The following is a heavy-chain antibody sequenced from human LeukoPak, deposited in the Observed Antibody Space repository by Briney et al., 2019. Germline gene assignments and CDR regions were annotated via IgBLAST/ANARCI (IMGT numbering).Heavy chain of an antibody. CDR2: IYYSGST. Sequence: SETLSLTCTVSGGSISSSSYYWGWIRQPPGKGLEWIGSIYYSGSTYYNPSLKSRVTISVDTSKNQFSLKLSSVTAADTAVYYCARRIMITFGGVIVKYYFDYWGQGTLVTVSS. V-gene: IGHV4-39*07. CDR1: GGSISSSSYY. CDR3: ARRIMITFGGVIVKYYFDY. J-gene: IGHJ4*02. D-gene: IGHD3-16*02.